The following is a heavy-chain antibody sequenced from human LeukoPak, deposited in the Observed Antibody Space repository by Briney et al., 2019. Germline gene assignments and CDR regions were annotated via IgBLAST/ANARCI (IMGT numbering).Heavy chain of an antibody. J-gene: IGHJ4*02. CDR2: IKLDGSEK. Sequence: PGGSLRLSCAASGFTFSSYWMSWVRQAPGKGLEWVANIKLDGSEKYYVDSVKGRFTISRDNSKNTLYLQVNSLRAEDTAVYYCAKGGKWDVTPFDYWGQGTLVTVSS. V-gene: IGHV3-7*03. D-gene: IGHD1-26*01. CDR1: GFTFSSYW. CDR3: AKGGKWDVTPFDY.